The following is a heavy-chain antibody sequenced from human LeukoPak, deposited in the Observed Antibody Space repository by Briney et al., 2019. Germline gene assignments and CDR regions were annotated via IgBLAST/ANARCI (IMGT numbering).Heavy chain of an antibody. J-gene: IGHJ4*01. D-gene: IGHD6-13*01. CDR2: IKQDGGEK. CDR3: ARDGTAAGLYFDL. CDR1: GFTFSSYW. Sequence: PGGSLRLSCAVSGFTFSSYWMNWVRQAPGKGLEWVASIKQDGGEKSYVDSVKGRFTISRDNAKNSLYLQMSSLRAEDTAVCYCARDGTAAGLYFDLWGQGTLVTVSS. V-gene: IGHV3-7*01.